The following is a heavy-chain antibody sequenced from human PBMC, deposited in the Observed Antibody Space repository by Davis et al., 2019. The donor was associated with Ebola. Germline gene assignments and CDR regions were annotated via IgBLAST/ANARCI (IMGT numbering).Heavy chain of an antibody. CDR2: ISYDGTNK. Sequence: GESLKISCAASEFTFSNYGMHWVRQAPGKGLEWVALISYDGTNKYYADSVKGRFTISRDNSKNTLYLQMNSLRAEDTAVYYCAKSGLSFGVVKYHYGMDVWGKGTTVTVSS. CDR3: AKSGLSFGVVKYHYGMDV. D-gene: IGHD3-3*01. CDR1: EFTFSNYG. V-gene: IGHV3-30*18. J-gene: IGHJ6*04.